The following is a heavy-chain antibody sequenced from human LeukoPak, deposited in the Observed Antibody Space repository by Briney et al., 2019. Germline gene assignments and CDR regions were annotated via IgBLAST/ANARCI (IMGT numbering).Heavy chain of an antibody. CDR3: ARDFGGDIVVVPAATDAFDI. J-gene: IGHJ3*02. CDR2: INPSGGST. D-gene: IGHD2-2*01. CDR1: GYTFTSYY. Sequence: ASVMVSCKASGYTFTSYYMHWVRQAPGQGLEWMGIINPSGGSTSYAQKFQGRVTMTRDTSTSTVYMELSSLRSEDTAVYYCARDFGGDIVVVPAATDAFDIWGQGTMVTVSS. V-gene: IGHV1-46*03.